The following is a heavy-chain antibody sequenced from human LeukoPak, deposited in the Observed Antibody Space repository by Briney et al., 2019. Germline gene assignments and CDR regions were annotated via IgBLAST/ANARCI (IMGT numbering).Heavy chain of an antibody. CDR2: MNPNSGNT. CDR1: GYTFTSYD. Sequence: ASVKVSCKASGYTFTSYDINWVRQATGQGLEWMGWMNPNSGNTGYAQKFQGRVTMTRNTSISTAYMELSSLRSEDTAVYYCARRYKGWFGELFYYYYYMDVWGKGTTVTISS. J-gene: IGHJ6*03. D-gene: IGHD3-10*01. CDR3: ARRYKGWFGELFYYYYYMDV. V-gene: IGHV1-8*01.